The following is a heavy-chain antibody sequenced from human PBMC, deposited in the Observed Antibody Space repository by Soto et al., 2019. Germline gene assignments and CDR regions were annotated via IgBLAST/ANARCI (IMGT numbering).Heavy chain of an antibody. D-gene: IGHD1-1*01. CDR2: IFSNDEK. CDR1: GFSLSNARMG. V-gene: IGHV2-26*01. CDR3: ERETTSCGMDV. Sequence: SGPTLVNPTETLTLTCTVSGFSLSNARMGVSWIRQPPGKALEWLAHIFSNDEKSYSTSLKSRLTISKDTSKSQVVLTMTNIDTANTATYYFERETTSCGMDVWGQGTTVTVSS. J-gene: IGHJ6*02.